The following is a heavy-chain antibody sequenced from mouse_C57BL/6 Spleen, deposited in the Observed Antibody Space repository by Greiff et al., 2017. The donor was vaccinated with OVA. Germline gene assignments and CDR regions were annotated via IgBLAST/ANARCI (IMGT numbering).Heavy chain of an antibody. CDR1: GFTFSDYG. CDR3: ARPTGTNWYFDV. CDR2: ISSGSSTI. V-gene: IGHV5-17*01. J-gene: IGHJ1*03. D-gene: IGHD4-1*02. Sequence: DVMLVESGGGLVKPGGSLKLSCAASGFTFSDYGMHWVRQAPEKGLEWVAYISSGSSTIYYADTVKGRFTISRDNAKNTLFLQMTSLRSEDTAMYYCARPTGTNWYFDVWGTGTTVTVSS.